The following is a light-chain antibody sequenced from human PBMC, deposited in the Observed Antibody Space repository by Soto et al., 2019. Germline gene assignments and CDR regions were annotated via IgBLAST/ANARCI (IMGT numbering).Light chain of an antibody. CDR3: QQYRTWPGHT. CDR1: QTVSSN. V-gene: IGKV3-15*01. Sequence: EIVMTQSPATLSVSPGERAILSCRASQTVSSNLAWYQQKPGQAPRLLIYGASTRVAGVPARFSGSGSGTEFTLTISSLQSEDFAVYYGQQYRTWPGHTFGQGTKVDIK. CDR2: GAS. J-gene: IGKJ2*01.